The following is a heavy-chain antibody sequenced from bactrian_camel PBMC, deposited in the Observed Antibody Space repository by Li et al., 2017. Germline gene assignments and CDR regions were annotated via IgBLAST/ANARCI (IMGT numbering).Heavy chain of an antibody. Sequence: HVQLVESGGSSVQAGGSLGLSCAASGYTDSSYCTGWFRQAPGKEREGVGVIDSDGGTSCADSVKGRFTISKDNAKNTLYLQMNSLKPEDTGMYYCAADIGVCWNPYNNYWGEGTQVTVS. CDR2: IDSDGGT. CDR3: AADIGVCWNPYNNY. V-gene: IGHV3S26*01. J-gene: IGHJ4*01. CDR1: GYTDSSYC. D-gene: IGHD5*01.